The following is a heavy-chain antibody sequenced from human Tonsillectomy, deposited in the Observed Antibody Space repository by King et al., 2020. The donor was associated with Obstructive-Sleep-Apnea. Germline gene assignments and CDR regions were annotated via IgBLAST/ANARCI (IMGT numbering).Heavy chain of an antibody. CDR2: ISGSGGST. Sequence: VQLVESGGGLVQPGGSLRLSCAASGFTFSSYAMSWVRQAPGKGLDWVSGISGSGGSTYYAVSVKGRVSISRDNSKKTLYLQMNSLRAEDTAVYYCARVIVGATTKFSQGFRYWGQGTLVTVSS. CDR3: ARVIVGATTKFSQGFRY. D-gene: IGHD1-26*01. J-gene: IGHJ4*02. CDR1: GFTFSSYA. V-gene: IGHV3-23*04.